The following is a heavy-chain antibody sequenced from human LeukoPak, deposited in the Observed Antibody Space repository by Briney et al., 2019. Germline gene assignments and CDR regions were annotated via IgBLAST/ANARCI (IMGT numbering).Heavy chain of an antibody. Sequence: PSETLSLTCAVSGYSISSGYYWGWIRQPPGKGLEWIGSIYHSGSTSYNPSLKSRVTISVDTPKNQFSLKLSSVTAADTAVYYCARALGNEYSSSWHLNWFDPWGQGTLVTVSS. CDR2: IYHSGST. CDR1: GYSISSGYY. D-gene: IGHD6-13*01. J-gene: IGHJ5*02. CDR3: ARALGNEYSSSWHLNWFDP. V-gene: IGHV4-38-2*01.